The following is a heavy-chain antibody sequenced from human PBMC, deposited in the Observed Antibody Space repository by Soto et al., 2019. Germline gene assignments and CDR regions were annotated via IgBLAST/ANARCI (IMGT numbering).Heavy chain of an antibody. V-gene: IGHV1-69*06. CDR2: IIPIFGTV. J-gene: IGHJ6*02. CDR3: ARGDYVDGMDV. CDR1: GGTFSSYA. D-gene: IGHD4-17*01. Sequence: ASVKVSCKASGGTFSSYAISWVRQAPGQGLEWMGGIIPIFGTVNYAQKFQGRVTITADKSTSTAYMELSSLRSEDTAVYYCARGDYVDGMDVWGQGTTVTVSS.